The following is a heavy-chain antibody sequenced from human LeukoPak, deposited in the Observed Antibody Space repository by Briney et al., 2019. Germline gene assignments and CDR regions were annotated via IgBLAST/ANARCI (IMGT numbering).Heavy chain of an antibody. V-gene: IGHV3-7*01. J-gene: IGHJ4*02. Sequence: GGSLRLSCAASGFTFSSYWMSWVRQAPGKALEWVANIKQDGSEKYYVDSVKGRFTISRDNAKNSLYLQMNSLRAEDTAVYYCASQGSEMGPNYFDYWGQGTLVTVSS. CDR3: ASQGSEMGPNYFDY. D-gene: IGHD5-24*01. CDR2: IKQDGSEK. CDR1: GFTFSSYW.